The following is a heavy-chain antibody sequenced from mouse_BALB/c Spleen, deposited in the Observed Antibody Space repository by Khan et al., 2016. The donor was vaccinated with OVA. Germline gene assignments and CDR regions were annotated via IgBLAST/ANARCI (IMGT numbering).Heavy chain of an antibody. D-gene: IGHD1-1*01. CDR3: ARRGIYYYGSSDGYYAMDY. CDR1: GYSITSDYA. Sequence: EVQLQESGPGLVKPSQSLSLTCTVTGYSITSDYAWNWIRQFPGNKLEWMGYIRYSGSTSYNPSLKSRISITRDTSKHQFFLQLNSVTTEDTATYYGARRGIYYYGSSDGYYAMDYWGQGTSVTVSS. V-gene: IGHV3-2*02. CDR2: IRYSGST. J-gene: IGHJ4*01.